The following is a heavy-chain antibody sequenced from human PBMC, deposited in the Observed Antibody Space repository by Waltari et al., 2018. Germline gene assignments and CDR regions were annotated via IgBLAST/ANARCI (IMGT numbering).Heavy chain of an antibody. J-gene: IGHJ4*02. Sequence: QVQLQQWGAGRLKPSETLSLTCAFYGGSLVGYYWGGIRRPPGKGLDWIGEINHSGSTNYNPSLKSRVTISVDTSKNQFSLKLSSVTAADTAVYYCARGPLYSYGFGQTDYWGQGTLVTVSS. D-gene: IGHD5-18*01. CDR3: ARGPLYSYGFGQTDY. CDR1: GGSLVGYY. CDR2: INHSGST. V-gene: IGHV4-34*01.